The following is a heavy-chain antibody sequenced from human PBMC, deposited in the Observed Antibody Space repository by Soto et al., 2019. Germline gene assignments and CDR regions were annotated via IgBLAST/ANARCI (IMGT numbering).Heavy chain of an antibody. J-gene: IGHJ4*02. D-gene: IGHD3-22*01. Sequence: PGGSLRLSCAASGFTFSRYGMHWVRQAPGKGLEWMAVIWSDGINKHYADSVKGRFTISRDDSKNTLYLQMNSLRAEDTAVYYCASYDSSGYHHWGQGTLVTVSS. CDR1: GFTFSRYG. CDR3: ASYDSSGYHH. V-gene: IGHV3-33*01. CDR2: IWSDGINK.